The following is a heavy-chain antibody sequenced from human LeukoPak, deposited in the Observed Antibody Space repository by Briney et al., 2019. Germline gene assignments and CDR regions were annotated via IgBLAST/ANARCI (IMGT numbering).Heavy chain of an antibody. CDR2: ISGSGGST. CDR1: GFTFSSYG. J-gene: IGHJ6*03. Sequence: QAGGSLRLSCAASGFTFSSYGMSWVRQAPGKGLEWVSAISGSGGSTYYADSVKGRFTISRDNSKNTLYLQMNSLRAEDTAVYYCAKEGSSGWTPYYYYYMDVWGKGTTVTISS. D-gene: IGHD6-19*01. CDR3: AKEGSSGWTPYYYYYMDV. V-gene: IGHV3-23*01.